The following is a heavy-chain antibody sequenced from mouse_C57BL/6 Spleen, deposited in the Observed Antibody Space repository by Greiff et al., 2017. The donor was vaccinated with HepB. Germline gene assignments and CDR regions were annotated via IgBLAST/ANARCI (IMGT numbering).Heavy chain of an antibody. CDR3: VRPQTAQAKGFAY. CDR2: IRSKSNNYAP. J-gene: IGHJ3*01. CDR1: GFSFNTYA. Sequence: VQLKESGGGLVQPKGSLKLSCAASGFSFNTYAMNWVRQAPGKGLEWVARIRSKSNNYAPYYSDSGKDRFTIARDDSESMRYLQMNNLKTEDTARYYGVRPQTAQAKGFAYWGQGTLVTVSA. D-gene: IGHD3-2*02. V-gene: IGHV10-1*01.